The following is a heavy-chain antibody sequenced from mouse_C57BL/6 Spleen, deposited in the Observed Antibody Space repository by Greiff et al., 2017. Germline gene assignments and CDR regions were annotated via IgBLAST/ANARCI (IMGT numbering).Heavy chain of an antibody. V-gene: IGHV1-54*01. Sequence: VKLLESGAELVRPGTSVKVSCKASGYAFTNYLIEWVKQRPGQGLEWIGVINPGSGGTNYNEKFKGKATLTADKSSSTAYMQLSSLTSEDSAVYFCARRAAQASWFAYWGQGTLVTVSA. CDR2: INPGSGGT. D-gene: IGHD3-2*02. CDR3: ARRAAQASWFAY. CDR1: GYAFTNYL. J-gene: IGHJ3*01.